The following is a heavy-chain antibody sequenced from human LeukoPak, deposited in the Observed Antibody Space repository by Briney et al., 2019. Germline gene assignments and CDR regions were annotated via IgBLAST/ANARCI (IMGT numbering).Heavy chain of an antibody. CDR3: ARDYYGSGSL. CDR1: GGSISSSSYY. CDR2: IYYSGST. V-gene: IGHV4-39*02. Sequence: PSETLSLTCTVSGGSISSSSYYWGWIRQPPGTGLEWIGSIYYSGSTYYNPSLKSRVTISVDTSKNQFPLKLSSVTAADTAVYYCARDYYGSGSLWGQGTLVTVSS. J-gene: IGHJ4*02. D-gene: IGHD3-10*01.